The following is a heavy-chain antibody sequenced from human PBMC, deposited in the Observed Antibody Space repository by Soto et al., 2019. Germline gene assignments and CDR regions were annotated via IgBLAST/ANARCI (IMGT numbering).Heavy chain of an antibody. J-gene: IGHJ4*02. CDR3: ARLLYDSSGYYYFDP. D-gene: IGHD3-22*01. CDR2: VYYRGSP. V-gene: IGHV4-39*01. Sequence: QLQLQESGPGLVKPSETLSLTCTVSGGSISSRNYYWGWSRQPPGKRLEWIARVYYRGSPYYNPSLRGRVPLSGDTAKSQCSLKRTAVTAADRALYYGARLLYDSSGYYYFDPWCRRTLVTVSS. CDR1: GGSISSRNYY.